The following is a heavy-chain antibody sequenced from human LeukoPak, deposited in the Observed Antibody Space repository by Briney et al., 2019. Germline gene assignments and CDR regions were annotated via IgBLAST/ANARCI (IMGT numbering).Heavy chain of an antibody. V-gene: IGHV3-21*01. Sequence: GGSLRLSCAASGFTFSSYSMNWVRQAPGKGLEGVSSISSSSSYIYYADSVKGRFTISRDNAKNSLYLQMNSLRAEGTAVYYCARVGGYSYGDAFDIWGQGTMVTVSS. J-gene: IGHJ3*02. D-gene: IGHD5-18*01. CDR1: GFTFSSYS. CDR3: ARVGGYSYGDAFDI. CDR2: ISSSSSYI.